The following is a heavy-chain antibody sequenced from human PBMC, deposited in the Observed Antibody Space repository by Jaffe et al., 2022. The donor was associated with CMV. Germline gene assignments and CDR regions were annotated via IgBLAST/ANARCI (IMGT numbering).Heavy chain of an antibody. CDR3: ARRGVQLWPRKYYFDY. Sequence: QLQLQESGPGLVKPSETLSLTCTVSGGSISSSSYYWGWIRQPPGKGLEWIGSIYYSGSTYYNPSLKSRVTISVDTSKNQFSLKLSSVTAADTAVYYCARRGVQLWPRKYYFDYWGQGTLVTVSS. CDR1: GGSISSSSYY. D-gene: IGHD5-18*01. J-gene: IGHJ4*02. CDR2: IYYSGST. V-gene: IGHV4-39*01.